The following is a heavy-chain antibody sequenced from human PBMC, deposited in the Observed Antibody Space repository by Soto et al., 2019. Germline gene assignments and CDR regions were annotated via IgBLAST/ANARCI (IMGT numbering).Heavy chain of an antibody. CDR1: GGCSSRYY. V-gene: IGHV4-4*07. Sequence: PSETLSLTSAVSGGCSSRYYWSWIRQPAGKGLEWIGRIYTSGSTNYNPSLKSRVTMSVDTSKNQFSLKLSSVTAADTAVYYCAREKLLAIDYWGQGTLVTVSS. D-gene: IGHD1-26*01. CDR2: IYTSGST. J-gene: IGHJ4*02. CDR3: AREKLLAIDY.